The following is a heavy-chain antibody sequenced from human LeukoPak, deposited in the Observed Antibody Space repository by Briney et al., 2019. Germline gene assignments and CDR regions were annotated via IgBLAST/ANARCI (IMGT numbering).Heavy chain of an antibody. CDR2: ISWNSGSI. Sequence: LRLSCAASGFTFDDYAMHWVRQAPGKGLEWVSGISWNSGSIGYADSVKGRFTISRDNAKNSLYLQMNSLRAEDTALYYCAGSGSYYKNWFDPWGQGTLVTVSS. D-gene: IGHD3-10*01. J-gene: IGHJ5*02. CDR1: GFTFDDYA. CDR3: AGSGSYYKNWFDP. V-gene: IGHV3-9*01.